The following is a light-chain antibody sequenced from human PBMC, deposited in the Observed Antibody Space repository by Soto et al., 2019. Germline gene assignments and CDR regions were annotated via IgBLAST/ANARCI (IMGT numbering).Light chain of an antibody. CDR1: QSISSW. Sequence: DIQMTQSPSTLSASVGDRVTITCRASQSISSWLAWYQQKPGKAPKLLIYKASSLASGVPSRFSGSGSGTEVTLTISSLQPDDCATYYCQQYNNYLWTFGQGTKVEIK. CDR2: KAS. J-gene: IGKJ1*01. V-gene: IGKV1-5*03. CDR3: QQYNNYLWT.